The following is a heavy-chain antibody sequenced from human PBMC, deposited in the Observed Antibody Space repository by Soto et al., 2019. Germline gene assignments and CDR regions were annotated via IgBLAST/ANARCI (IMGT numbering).Heavy chain of an antibody. V-gene: IGHV4-31*03. CDR3: ARGKCSGGSCYSDGNWFDP. CDR2: IYYSGST. Sequence: QVQLQESGPGLVKPSQTLSLTCTVSGGSISSAGYYWSWIRQHPGKGLEWIGYIYYSGSTYYITFLKSRVTMAVDTSKSQFSLKLSSVTAAATAVYYCARGKCSGGSCYSDGNWFDPWGQGTLVTVSS. D-gene: IGHD2-15*01. CDR1: GGSISSAGYY. J-gene: IGHJ5*02.